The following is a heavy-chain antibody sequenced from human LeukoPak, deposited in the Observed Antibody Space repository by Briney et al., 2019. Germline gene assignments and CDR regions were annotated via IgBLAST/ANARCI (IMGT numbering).Heavy chain of an antibody. CDR1: GFTFSSCA. V-gene: IGHV3-64D*09. CDR3: VKDLSGWYSFDY. CDR2: INDYGTTT. Sequence: GGSLRLSCSASGFTFSSCAMHWVRQAPGMGLEYVSGINDYGTTTHYGDSVRGRVTISRDDSKNTVHLQMSSLRAEDTAVYYCVKDLSGWYSFDYWGQGTPVTVSS. J-gene: IGHJ4*02. D-gene: IGHD6-19*01.